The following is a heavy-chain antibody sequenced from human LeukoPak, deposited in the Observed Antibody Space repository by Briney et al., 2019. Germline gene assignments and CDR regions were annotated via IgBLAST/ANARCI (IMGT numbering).Heavy chain of an antibody. CDR2: ISGSGGST. J-gene: IGHJ4*02. CDR1: GFTFSSYA. Sequence: PGGSLRLSCAASGFTFSSYATSWVRQAPGKGLEWVSAISGSGGSTYYADSVKGRFTTSRDNSKNTLYLQMNSLGAEDTAVYYCAKAGYSYGYFDYWGQGTLVTVSS. D-gene: IGHD5-18*01. V-gene: IGHV3-23*01. CDR3: AKAGYSYGYFDY.